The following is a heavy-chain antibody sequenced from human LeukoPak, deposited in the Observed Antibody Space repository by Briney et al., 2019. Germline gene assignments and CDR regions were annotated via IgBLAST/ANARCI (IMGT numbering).Heavy chain of an antibody. CDR3: AKEGDGDRPSPFDY. D-gene: IGHD4-17*01. CDR1: GFTFSSYA. CDR2: ISGSGGST. J-gene: IGHJ4*02. Sequence: GGSLRLSCAASGFTFSSYAMSWVRQAPGKGLEWVPAISGSGGSTYYADSVKGRFAISRDNSKNTLYLQMNSPRAEDTAVYYCAKEGDGDRPSPFDYWGQGTLVTVSS. V-gene: IGHV3-23*01.